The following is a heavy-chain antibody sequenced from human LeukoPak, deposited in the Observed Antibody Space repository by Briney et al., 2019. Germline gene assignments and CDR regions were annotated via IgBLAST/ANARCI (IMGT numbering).Heavy chain of an antibody. Sequence: SETLSLTCTVSGYSISSGYYWGCIRQPPGKGLECIGIIYHSGSTYYNPSLKSRVTISVDTSKNQFSLKLSSVTAADTAVYYCARGPSGYDPIYYYYYMGVWGKGTTVTVSS. CDR1: GYSISSGYY. V-gene: IGHV4-38-2*02. CDR2: IYHSGST. D-gene: IGHD5-12*01. CDR3: ARGPSGYDPIYYYYYMGV. J-gene: IGHJ6*03.